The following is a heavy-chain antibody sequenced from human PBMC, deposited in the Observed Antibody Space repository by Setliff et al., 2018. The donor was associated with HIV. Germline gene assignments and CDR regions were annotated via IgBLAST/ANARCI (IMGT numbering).Heavy chain of an antibody. J-gene: IGHJ4*02. Sequence: SETLSLTCTVSGASVSNHYWSWIRQLPGKGLELIGSLHSSGSTSYNPSLKSRVTTSVDTSKNQFSLRLRSVTAADTAVYYCARKNPHCTDGVCYTETFDYWGQGMLVTVSS. D-gene: IGHD2-8*01. CDR2: LHSSGST. CDR3: ARKNPHCTDGVCYTETFDY. CDR1: GASVSNHY. V-gene: IGHV4-59*02.